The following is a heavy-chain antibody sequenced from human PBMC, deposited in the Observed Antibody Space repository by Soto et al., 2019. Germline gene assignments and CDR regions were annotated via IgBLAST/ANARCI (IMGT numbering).Heavy chain of an antibody. J-gene: IGHJ3*02. CDR2: ISNDGSNK. Sequence: EGSLRLSCAASGFTFSSYGLHWVRQAPGKGLEWVAVISNDGSNKYYADSVKGRFTISRDNSKNTLYLQMNSLRAEDTAVYYCAKDFVDSSGSDIGLGAIDIRGQGTIVTVSS. CDR1: GFTFSSYG. CDR3: AKDFVDSSGSDIGLGAIDI. V-gene: IGHV3-30*18. D-gene: IGHD3-22*01.